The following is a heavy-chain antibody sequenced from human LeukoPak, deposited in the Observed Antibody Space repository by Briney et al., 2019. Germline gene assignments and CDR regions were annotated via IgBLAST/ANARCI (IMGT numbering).Heavy chain of an antibody. CDR3: ARAEQWLAFDS. CDR1: GFTVSSNY. Sequence: GGSLRLSCAASGFTVSSNYMSWVRQAPGKGLEWFSVIYNGGNTNYADSVKGRFTISRDNSKNTLYLQMNSLRGEDTAVYHCARAEQWLAFDSWGQGTLVTVSS. J-gene: IGHJ4*02. V-gene: IGHV3-53*01. CDR2: IYNGGNT. D-gene: IGHD6-19*01.